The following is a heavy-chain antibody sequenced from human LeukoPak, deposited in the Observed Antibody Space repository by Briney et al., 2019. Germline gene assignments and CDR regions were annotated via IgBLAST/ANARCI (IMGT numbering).Heavy chain of an antibody. CDR1: GYNFSSYY. V-gene: IGHV1-46*01. CDR3: ARDATRGIGGSYDLDF. D-gene: IGHD3-16*01. CDR2: LNPSRGTT. Sequence: GASVKVSRKASGYNFSSYYIQWVRQDPGQGLEWMGLLNPSRGTTAYAPKFQGRVTMTRDTSSNTVYMELRGLRSDDTAIYYCARDATRGIGGSYDLDFWGQGSLVTVSS. J-gene: IGHJ4*02.